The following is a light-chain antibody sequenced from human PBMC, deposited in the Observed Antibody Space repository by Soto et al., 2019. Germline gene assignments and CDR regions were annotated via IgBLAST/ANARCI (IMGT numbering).Light chain of an antibody. CDR2: DDN. CDR3: GSWDSSLTAYV. CDR1: SSNIGGNS. Sequence: QSVLTQPPSVSAAPGQKVTISCSRSSSNIGGNSVSWYQQLPGTAPKLLIYDDNKRPSGIPDRFSGSKSGTSATLGITGFQTGDEADYYCGSWDSSLTAYVFGTVTSSPS. J-gene: IGLJ1*01. V-gene: IGLV1-51*01.